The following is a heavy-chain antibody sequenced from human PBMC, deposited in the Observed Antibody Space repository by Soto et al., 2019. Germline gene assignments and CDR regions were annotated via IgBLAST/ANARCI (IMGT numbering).Heavy chain of an antibody. V-gene: IGHV3-23*01. D-gene: IGHD6-13*01. CDR1: GFTFSSYA. Sequence: PGGSLRLSCAASGFTFSSYAMHWVRQAPGKGLEWVSAISGSGGSTYYADSVKGRFTISRDNSKNTLYLQMNSLRAEDTAVYYCANDGGASSWYEDYWGQGTLVTVSS. CDR2: ISGSGGST. CDR3: ANDGGASSWYEDY. J-gene: IGHJ4*02.